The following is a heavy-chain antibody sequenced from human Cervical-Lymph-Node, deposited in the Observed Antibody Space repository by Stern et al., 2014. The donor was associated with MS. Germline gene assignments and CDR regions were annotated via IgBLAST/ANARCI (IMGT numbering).Heavy chain of an antibody. J-gene: IGHJ4*02. CDR1: GFTFSSDA. V-gene: IGHV3-23*04. CDR3: ARSISWTFDY. Sequence: EVQLVESGEGLVQPGGSLRLSCAASGFTFSSDAMSWVRQAPGKGLEWVSVITGSGGSTYYADSVQGRFTISRDNSKDTLYLQMKSLRAEDTAVYYCARSISWTFDYWGQGALVTVSS. D-gene: IGHD3/OR15-3a*01. CDR2: ITGSGGST.